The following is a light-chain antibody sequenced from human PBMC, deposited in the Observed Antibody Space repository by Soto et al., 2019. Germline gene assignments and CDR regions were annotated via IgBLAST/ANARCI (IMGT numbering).Light chain of an antibody. CDR1: QSVSASY. CDR2: DAS. CDR3: QQYGSSPWT. Sequence: EIVLTHSPGTLSLSPGERATLSCRASQSVSASYLAWYQQKPGQPPRLLIYDASSRATGIPDRFSGSGSGTDFTLTISRMEPEDFAVYYCQQYGSSPWTFGQGTKVDIK. V-gene: IGKV3-20*01. J-gene: IGKJ1*01.